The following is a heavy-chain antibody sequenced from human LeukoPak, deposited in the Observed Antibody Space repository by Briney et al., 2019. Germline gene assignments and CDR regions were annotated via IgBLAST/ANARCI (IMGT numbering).Heavy chain of an antibody. J-gene: IGHJ3*02. CDR1: GYTFTSYG. V-gene: IGHV1-18*04. CDR3: ARDQSVRLLQTSSTYFKHVFAI. CDR2: ISGNNGHT. Sequence: GASVKVSCKASGYTFTSYGLSWVRQAPGQGLEWVGWISGNNGHTNYAQKVQGRVTMTTDTSTSTAYMELRSLRFDDTAVYYCARDQSVRLLQTSSTYFKHVFAIWGQGSMVTVSS. D-gene: IGHD6-13*01.